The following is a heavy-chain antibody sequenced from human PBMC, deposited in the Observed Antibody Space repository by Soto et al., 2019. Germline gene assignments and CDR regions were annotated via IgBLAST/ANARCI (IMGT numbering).Heavy chain of an antibody. V-gene: IGHV4-59*01. Sequence: SETLSLTCTVSGGSISSYYWSWIRRPPGKGLEWIGYIYYSGSTNYNPSLKSRVTISVDTSKNQFSLKLSSVTAADTAVYYCARFYSRPWFDPWGQGTLVTVSS. J-gene: IGHJ5*02. D-gene: IGHD5-18*01. CDR1: GGSISSYY. CDR3: ARFYSRPWFDP. CDR2: IYYSGST.